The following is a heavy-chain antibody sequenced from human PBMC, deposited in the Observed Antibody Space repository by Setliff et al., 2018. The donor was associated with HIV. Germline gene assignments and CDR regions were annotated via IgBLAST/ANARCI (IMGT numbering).Heavy chain of an antibody. V-gene: IGHV3-11*01. CDR2: ISSSGSI. CDR3: AKDIRPSIVGADAFDI. CDR1: GFTFSDYY. J-gene: IGHJ3*02. D-gene: IGHD1-26*01. Sequence: GSLRLSCAASGFTFSDYYMSWIRQAPGKGLEGISYISSSGSIGYADSVKGRFTISRDNAKNSLYLQMNSLRAEDTALYYCAKDIRPSIVGADAFDIWGQGTMVTVS.